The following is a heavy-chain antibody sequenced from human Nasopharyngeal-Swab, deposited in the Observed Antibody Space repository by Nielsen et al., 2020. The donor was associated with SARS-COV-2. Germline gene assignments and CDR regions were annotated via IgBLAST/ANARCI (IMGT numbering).Heavy chain of an antibody. V-gene: IGHV3-33*01. CDR2: IWYDGSNK. Sequence: GESLKISCAASGFTFSSYGMHWVRQAPGEGLEWVAVIWYDGSNKYYADSVKGRFTISRDNSKNTLYLQMNSLRAEDTAVYYCARSITIFGGGWFDPWGQGTLVTVSS. D-gene: IGHD3-3*01. CDR3: ARSITIFGGGWFDP. CDR1: GFTFSSYG. J-gene: IGHJ5*02.